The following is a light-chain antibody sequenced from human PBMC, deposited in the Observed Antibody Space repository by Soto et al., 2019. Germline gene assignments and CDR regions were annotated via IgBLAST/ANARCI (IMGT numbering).Light chain of an antibody. CDR1: QTISNTF. V-gene: IGKV3-20*01. J-gene: IGKJ2*01. CDR3: QHYGSSPYT. Sequence: EIVLTQSPGTLSLSPGERATLSCRASQTISNTFLAWYQQRPGQAPRLLIYGASSRATGIPDRFSGSGSGTDFILTISRVEAEDFAEYFCQHYGSSPYTFGQGTKVEIK. CDR2: GAS.